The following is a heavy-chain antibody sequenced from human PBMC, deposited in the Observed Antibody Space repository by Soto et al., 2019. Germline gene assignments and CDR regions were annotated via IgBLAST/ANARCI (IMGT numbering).Heavy chain of an antibody. CDR3: ARESSSPNYSYYGIDV. Sequence: QVQLVQSGAEVKKPGSSVKVSCRASGGTFSSYAVSWVRQAPGQGLEWMGVIIPLLNTPKYVQKFQGRVTITADASATTAYMELSSLRSEDTAVYYCARESSSPNYSYYGIDVWGQGTTVTLSS. CDR1: GGTFSSYA. D-gene: IGHD6-6*01. CDR2: IIPLLNTP. V-gene: IGHV1-69*01. J-gene: IGHJ6*02.